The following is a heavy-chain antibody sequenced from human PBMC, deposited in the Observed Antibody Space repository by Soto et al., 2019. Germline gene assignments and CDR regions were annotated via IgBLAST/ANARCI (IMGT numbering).Heavy chain of an antibody. Sequence: QVQLVQSGAEVKKPGSSVKVSCKASGGTFSSYAISWVRQAPGQGLEWMGGIIPIFGTANYAQKFQGRVTITADEATSTAYMELSSLRSEDTAVYYCARALEYSSRKRPYGMDVWGQGTTVTVSS. CDR3: ARALEYSSRKRPYGMDV. V-gene: IGHV1-69*01. J-gene: IGHJ6*02. CDR2: IIPIFGTA. D-gene: IGHD6-13*01. CDR1: GGTFSSYA.